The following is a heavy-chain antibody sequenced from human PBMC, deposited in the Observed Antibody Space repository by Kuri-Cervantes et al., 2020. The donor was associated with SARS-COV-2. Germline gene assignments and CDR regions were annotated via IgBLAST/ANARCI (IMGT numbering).Heavy chain of an antibody. J-gene: IGHJ4*02. Sequence: ASAKVSCKASGYTFTSYAKHWVRQAPGQRLEWMGWINAGNGNTKYSQKFQGRVTITRDTSASTAYMELSSLRSEDTAAYYCARGEYQLPVDSWGQGTLVTVSS. CDR3: ARGEYQLPVDS. CDR1: GYTFTSYA. V-gene: IGHV1-3*01. CDR2: INAGNGNT. D-gene: IGHD2-2*01.